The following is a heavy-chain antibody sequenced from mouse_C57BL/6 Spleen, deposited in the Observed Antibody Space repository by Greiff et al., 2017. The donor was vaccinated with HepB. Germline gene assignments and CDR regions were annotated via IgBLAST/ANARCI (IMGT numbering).Heavy chain of an antibody. D-gene: IGHD3-2*02. CDR3: AREMDSSGLYAMDY. CDR2: IDPSDSYT. CDR1: GYTFTSYW. J-gene: IGHJ4*01. Sequence: QVQLQQPGAELVKPGASVKLSCKASGYTFTSYWMQWVKQRPGQGLEWIGEIDPSDSYTNYNQKFKGKATLTVDTSSSTAYMQLSSLTSEDSAVYYCAREMDSSGLYAMDYWGQGTSVTVSS. V-gene: IGHV1-50*01.